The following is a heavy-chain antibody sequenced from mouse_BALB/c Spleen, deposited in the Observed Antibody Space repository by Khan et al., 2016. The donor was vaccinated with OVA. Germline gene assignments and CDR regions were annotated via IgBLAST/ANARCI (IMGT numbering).Heavy chain of an antibody. J-gene: IGHJ4*01. V-gene: IGHV5-6*01. CDR2: ISSGGSYT. D-gene: IGHD2-3*01. CDR1: GFTFSSYG. Sequence: EVELVESGGDLVKPAGSLKLSCAASGFTFSSYGMSWVRQTPDKRLEWVAAISSGGSYTYYPDSLKGRFTISRDNAKNTLYLQMSSLKSEDTAMYYSARQPGYSEGSAMDYWGQGTSVTVSS. CDR3: ARQPGYSEGSAMDY.